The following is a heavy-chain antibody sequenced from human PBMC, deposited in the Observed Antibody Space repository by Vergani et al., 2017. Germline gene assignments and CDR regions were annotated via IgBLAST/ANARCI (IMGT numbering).Heavy chain of an antibody. J-gene: IGHJ5*02. CDR2: ISWNSGSI. D-gene: IGHD6-13*01. V-gene: IGHV3-9*01. CDR1: GFTFDDYA. CDR3: ASLGYSSSWYNWFDP. Sequence: EVQLVESGGGLVQPGRSLRLSCAASGFTFDDYAMHWVRQAPGKGLEWVSGISWNSGSIGYADSVKGRFTISRDNAKNSLYLQMNSLRAEDTALYYCASLGYSSSWYNWFDPWGQGTLVTVSS.